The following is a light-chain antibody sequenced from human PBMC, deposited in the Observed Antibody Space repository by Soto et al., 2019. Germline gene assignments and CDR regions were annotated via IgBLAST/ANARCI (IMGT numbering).Light chain of an antibody. V-gene: IGKV1-5*03. CDR1: QSISNW. CDR2: RTS. Sequence: DIQMTQSPSTLPASVGDRVTITCRASQSISNWLAWYQQKPGKAPKLLIFRTSTLESGVPSRFSGSGSGTELTLTISSLQPDDFATYHCQHYNGYSYTFGQGTKLEIK. J-gene: IGKJ2*01. CDR3: QHYNGYSYT.